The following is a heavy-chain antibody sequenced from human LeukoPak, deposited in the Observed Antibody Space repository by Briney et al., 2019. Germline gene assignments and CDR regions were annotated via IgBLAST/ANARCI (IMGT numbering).Heavy chain of an antibody. V-gene: IGHV3-74*01. D-gene: IGHD3-10*01. Sequence: GGSLRLSCAASGFTFSNFWMHWVRQAPGKGLVWVSLINSDGSSTIYADSVKGRFTISRDNAKNTLYLQMNSLRADDTAVYYCAKGLGFGRFGELDGMDVWGQGTTVTVSS. CDR3: AKGLGFGRFGELDGMDV. CDR2: INSDGSST. J-gene: IGHJ6*01. CDR1: GFTFSNFW.